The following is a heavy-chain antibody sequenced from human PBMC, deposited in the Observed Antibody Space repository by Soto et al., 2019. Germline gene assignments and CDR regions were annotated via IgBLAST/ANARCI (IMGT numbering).Heavy chain of an antibody. CDR3: ASSGIAVAGTVRRGLYNWFDP. CDR2: ISSSSSYI. J-gene: IGHJ5*02. D-gene: IGHD6-19*01. CDR1: GFTFSSYS. Sequence: EVQLVESGGGLVKPGGSLRLSCAASGFTFSSYSMNWVRQAPGKGLEWVSSISSSSSYIYYADSVKGRFTISRDNAKNSLYLQMNSLRAEDTAVYYCASSGIAVAGTVRRGLYNWFDPWGQGTLVTVSS. V-gene: IGHV3-21*01.